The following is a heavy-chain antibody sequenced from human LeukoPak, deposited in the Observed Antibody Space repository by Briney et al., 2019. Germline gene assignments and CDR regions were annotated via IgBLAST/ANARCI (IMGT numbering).Heavy chain of an antibody. CDR3: ARVLSGTFDY. CDR1: GYTFTSYY. Sequence: GASVKVSCKASGYTFTSYYMHWVRQAPGQGLEWMGIINPSGGSTSYAQKFQGRVTITTDESTSTAYMELSSLRSEDTAVYYCARVLSGTFDYWGQGTLVTVSS. D-gene: IGHD1-1*01. J-gene: IGHJ4*02. V-gene: IGHV1-46*01. CDR2: INPSGGST.